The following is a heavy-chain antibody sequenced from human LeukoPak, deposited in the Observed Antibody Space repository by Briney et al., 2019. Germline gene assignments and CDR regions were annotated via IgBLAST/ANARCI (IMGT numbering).Heavy chain of an antibody. CDR3: ARGYHDYSRYTLGY. D-gene: IGHD4-11*01. CDR2: INSDGTIT. V-gene: IGHV3-74*01. CDR1: GFTFSSFW. Sequence: GGSLRLSCTASGFTFSSFWMHWVRQAPGKGLEWVSHINSDGTITSYADSVKGRFTISRDNAKNTLYLQTNSLRAEDTAVYHCARGYHDYSRYTLGYWGQGTLVTVSS. J-gene: IGHJ4*02.